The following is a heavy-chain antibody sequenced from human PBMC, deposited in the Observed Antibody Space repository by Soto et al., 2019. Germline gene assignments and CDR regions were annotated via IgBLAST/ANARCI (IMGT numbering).Heavy chain of an antibody. D-gene: IGHD3-10*01. CDR1: GYTFTSYC. Sequence: ASVKVSCKASGYTFTSYCISWVRQAPGQGLEWMGWISAYNGNTNYAQKLQGRVTMTTDTSTSTAYMELRSLRSDDTAVYYCARGEYYYGSVPRDWFDPWGQGTLVTVSS. V-gene: IGHV1-18*01. J-gene: IGHJ5*02. CDR2: ISAYNGNT. CDR3: ARGEYYYGSVPRDWFDP.